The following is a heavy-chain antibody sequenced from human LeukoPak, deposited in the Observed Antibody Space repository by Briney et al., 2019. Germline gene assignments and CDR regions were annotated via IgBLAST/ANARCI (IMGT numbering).Heavy chain of an antibody. CDR3: ARGTYYYGSGSYYLHY. J-gene: IGHJ4*02. D-gene: IGHD3-10*01. CDR2: INAGNGNT. CDR1: GYTFTSYA. V-gene: IGHV1-3*01. Sequence: GASVKVSCKASGYTFTSYAMHWVRQAPGQRLEWMGRINAGNGNTKYSQKFQGRVTITRDTSASTAYMELSSLRSEDTAVYYCARGTYYYGSGSYYLHYWGQGTLVTVSS.